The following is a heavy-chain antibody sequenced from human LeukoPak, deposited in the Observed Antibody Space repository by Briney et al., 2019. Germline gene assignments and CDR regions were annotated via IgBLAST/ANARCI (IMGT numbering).Heavy chain of an antibody. CDR1: GGSVSSVRYC. D-gene: IGHD4-17*01. Sequence: PSETLSLTCTVSGGSVSSVRYCWSWIRQPPGKGLEWIGNVYSSGTTKYNPSLKSRVTMSVDTSKNQFSLKVTSVTAADTAIYYCTRTNYGDYNWFDPWGQGTLVTVSS. J-gene: IGHJ5*02. V-gene: IGHV4-61*01. CDR3: TRTNYGDYNWFDP. CDR2: VYSSGTT.